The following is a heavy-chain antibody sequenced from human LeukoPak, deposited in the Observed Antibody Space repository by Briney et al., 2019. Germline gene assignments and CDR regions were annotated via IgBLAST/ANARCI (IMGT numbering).Heavy chain of an antibody. Sequence: PGGSLRLSCVASGFTFSSYGMHWVRQAPGKGLEWVAVISYDGSNKYYADSVKGRFTISRDNSKNTLYLQMNSLRAEDTAVYYCAKASSTTGTREFDPWGQGTLVTVSS. D-gene: IGHD1-1*01. V-gene: IGHV3-30*18. CDR1: GFTFSSYG. J-gene: IGHJ5*02. CDR2: ISYDGSNK. CDR3: AKASSTTGTREFDP.